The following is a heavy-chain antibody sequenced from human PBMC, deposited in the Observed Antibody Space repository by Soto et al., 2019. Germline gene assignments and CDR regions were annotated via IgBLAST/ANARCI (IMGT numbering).Heavy chain of an antibody. CDR1: GGTLSGYA. CDR2: ISTNGVGT. Sequence: GGSLRLSCAASGGTLSGYAMDWVRQAPGKGLEYVSGISTNGVGTYYANSVQGRFTISRDNSKNTVYLQMGSLRPEDMAVYYCARRARPDFYYMDVWGKGTTVTVSS. V-gene: IGHV3-64*01. CDR3: ARRARPDFYYMDV. J-gene: IGHJ6*03. D-gene: IGHD6-6*01.